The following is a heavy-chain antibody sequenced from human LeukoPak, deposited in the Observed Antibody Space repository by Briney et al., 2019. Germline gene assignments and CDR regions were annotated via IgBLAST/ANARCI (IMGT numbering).Heavy chain of an antibody. CDR1: GGTFSSYS. V-gene: IGHV1-69*04. CDR2: IIPILGIG. CDR3: ARGFCTNTNCYNDFDY. D-gene: IGHD2-2*02. Sequence: ASVKVSCKASGGTFSSYSISWVRQAPGQGPEWMGRIIPILGIGSYAQKFQGRVTITADKSTSTAYMELSSLRSEDTAVYFCARGFCTNTNCYNDFDYWGQGTLVTVSS. J-gene: IGHJ4*02.